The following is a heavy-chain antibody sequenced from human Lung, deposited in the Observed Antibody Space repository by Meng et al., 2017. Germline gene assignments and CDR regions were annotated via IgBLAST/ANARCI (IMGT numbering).Heavy chain of an antibody. V-gene: IGHV4-34*01. CDR2: INHSGST. D-gene: IGHD4-11*01. Sequence: QVQLRQWGPGLLKPLASLSLTCFVSGGSFSDYYWSWSRQPPGKGLEWIGEINHSGSTNYNPSLESRATISVDTSQNNLSRKLSSVTAADSAVYYCARGPTTMAHDFDYWGQGTLVTVSS. J-gene: IGHJ4*02. CDR3: ARGPTTMAHDFDY. CDR1: GGSFSDYY.